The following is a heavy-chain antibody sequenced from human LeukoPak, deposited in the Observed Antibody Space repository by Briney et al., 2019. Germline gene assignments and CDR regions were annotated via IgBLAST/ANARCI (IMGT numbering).Heavy chain of an antibody. D-gene: IGHD2-15*01. Sequence: SETLSLTCTVSGVSVRISYCSSIRQPPGKGLQWIGCVYNSGNTNYNTSLKSRVTISVDTSKNQFSLKLSSVTAADTAVYYCARDRGGVGGFDFWGQGTMVTVSS. V-gene: IGHV4-59*02. CDR3: ARDRGGVGGFDF. CDR2: VYNSGNT. J-gene: IGHJ3*01. CDR1: GVSVRISY.